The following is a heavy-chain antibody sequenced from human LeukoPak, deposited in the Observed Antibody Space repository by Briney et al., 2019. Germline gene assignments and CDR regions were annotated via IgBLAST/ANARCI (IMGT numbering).Heavy chain of an antibody. V-gene: IGHV4-4*02. Sequence: PSETLSLTCAVSGDSITSNYWWSWVRQPPGKGLEWIGEIYQSGSTNYNPSLKSRVTISIDKSKNQFSLKLNSVTAADTAVYYCATRKAGETAGDWYFDLWGRGTLVTVSS. CDR2: IYQSGST. D-gene: IGHD1-14*01. CDR1: GDSITSNYW. J-gene: IGHJ2*01. CDR3: ATRKAGETAGDWYFDL.